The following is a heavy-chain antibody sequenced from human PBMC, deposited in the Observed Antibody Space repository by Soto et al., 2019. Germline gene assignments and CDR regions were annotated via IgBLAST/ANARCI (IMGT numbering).Heavy chain of an antibody. CDR1: GFTFSSYA. Sequence: EEQLLESGGGLIQPGGSLRLACAASGFTFSSYAMTWVRQAPGKGLERVSSISFSDGGTYYADSVKGRLTISGDNSKNPLILQTNSLRVEDTAVYYCVKDDRILGRRYFDLWGRGTLVTVSS. CDR2: ISFSDGGT. CDR3: VKDDRILGRRYFDL. V-gene: IGHV3-23*01. D-gene: IGHD2-15*01. J-gene: IGHJ2*01.